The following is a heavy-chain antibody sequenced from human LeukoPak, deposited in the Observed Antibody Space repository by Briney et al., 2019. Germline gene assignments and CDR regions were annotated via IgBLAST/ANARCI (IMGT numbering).Heavy chain of an antibody. J-gene: IGHJ4*02. D-gene: IGHD3/OR15-3a*01. CDR2: IWYDGSNR. CDR3: ASGLVGGSFDY. V-gene: IGHV3-33*03. CDR1: GFSFKTYG. Sequence: GGSLRLSCAASGFSFKTYGMHWVRQAPGKGLEWVAIIWYDGSNRFYAYSVKGRFTISRDNSKSTLYLLMNSLRAEDTAVYFCASGLVGGSFDYWGQGTLVTVFS.